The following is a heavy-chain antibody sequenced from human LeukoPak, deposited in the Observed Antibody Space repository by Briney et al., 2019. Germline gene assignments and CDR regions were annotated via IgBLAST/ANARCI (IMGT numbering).Heavy chain of an antibody. CDR3: ARGSGYYDFWSGYAAPLDYYYYYGMDV. CDR1: GYTFTSYD. D-gene: IGHD3-3*01. CDR2: MNPNSGNT. J-gene: IGHJ6*02. Sequence: ASVKVSCKASGYTFTSYDINWVRQATGQELEWMGWMNPNSGNTGYAQKFQGRVTMTRNTSISTAYMELSSLRSEDTAVYYCARGSGYYDFWSGYAAPLDYYYYYGMDVWGQGTTVTVSS. V-gene: IGHV1-8*01.